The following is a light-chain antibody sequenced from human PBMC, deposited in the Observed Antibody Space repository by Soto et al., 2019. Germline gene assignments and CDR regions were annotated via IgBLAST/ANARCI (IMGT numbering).Light chain of an antibody. J-gene: IGLJ2*01. CDR3: CSYVGSHTYVL. Sequence: QSDLTQPRSVSGSPGQSVTISCTGTSSDSVSWYQQYPCKAPKLIIYDVSQRPSGVPDRFSGSKFGNTASLTIDGLQAEDEADYHCCSYVGSHTYVLFGGGTKLTVL. CDR1: SSDS. CDR2: DVS. V-gene: IGLV2-11*01.